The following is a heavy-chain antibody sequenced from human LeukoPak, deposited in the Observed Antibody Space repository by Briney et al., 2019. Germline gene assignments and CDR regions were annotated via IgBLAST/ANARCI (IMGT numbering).Heavy chain of an antibody. CDR2: IYSGGST. Sequence: GGSLRLSCAASGFTVSSNYMSWVRQAPGKGLEWVSVIYSGGSTYYADSVKGRFTISRDNSKNTLYLQMNSLRAEDTAAYYCASSQQLSPFFYWGQGTLVTVSS. V-gene: IGHV3-53*01. CDR1: GFTVSSNY. D-gene: IGHD6-13*01. CDR3: ASSQQLSPFFY. J-gene: IGHJ4*02.